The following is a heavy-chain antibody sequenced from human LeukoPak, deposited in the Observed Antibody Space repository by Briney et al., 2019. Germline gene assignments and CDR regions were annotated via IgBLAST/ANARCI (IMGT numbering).Heavy chain of an antibody. CDR1: GFTFSSYV. J-gene: IGHJ4*02. D-gene: IGHD2-2*01. CDR2: ISDSGGST. V-gene: IGHV3-23*01. CDR3: AKATKYAYYFDY. Sequence: GGSLRLSCAASGFTFSSYVMSWVRQAPGKGLEWVSAISDSGGSTFYADSVEGRFTISRDNSKNTLYLQMNSLRAEDTAVYYCAKATKYAYYFDYWGQGTLVTVSS.